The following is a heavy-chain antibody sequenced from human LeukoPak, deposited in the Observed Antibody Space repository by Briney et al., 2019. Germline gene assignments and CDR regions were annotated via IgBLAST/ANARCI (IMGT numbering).Heavy chain of an antibody. V-gene: IGHV3-23*01. CDR3: ARRAGAYSHPYDY. J-gene: IGHJ4*02. CDR1: GFIFNRYA. Sequence: GGSLRLSCEASGFIFNRYAMNWVRQAPGKGLEWVSGINGGGDSTYYADSVKGRFTISRDNSKNTLYLQMNSLRAEDTAVYYCARRAGAYSHPYDYWGQGTLVTVSS. D-gene: IGHD4/OR15-4a*01. CDR2: INGGGDST.